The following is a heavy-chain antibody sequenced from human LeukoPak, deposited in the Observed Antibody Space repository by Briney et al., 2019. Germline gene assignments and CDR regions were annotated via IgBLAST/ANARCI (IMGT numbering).Heavy chain of an antibody. CDR3: ASRLLYSSTNWFDP. CDR2: IYHSGST. V-gene: IGHV4-4*02. J-gene: IGHJ5*02. Sequence: PSGTLSLTCAVSGGSISSSNWWSWVRQPPGKGLEWIGEIYHSGSTNYNPSLKSRVTISVDKSKNQFPLKLSSVTAADTAVYYCASRLLYSSTNWFDPWGQGTLVTVSS. D-gene: IGHD6-13*01. CDR1: GGSISSSNW.